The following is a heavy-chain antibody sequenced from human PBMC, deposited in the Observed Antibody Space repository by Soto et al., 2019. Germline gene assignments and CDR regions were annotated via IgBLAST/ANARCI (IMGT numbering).Heavy chain of an antibody. V-gene: IGHV5-51*01. CDR1: GYRFTSSW. CDR3: TKGATGPFDS. D-gene: IGHD1-1*01. CDR2: VYPSDSDV. J-gene: IGHJ4*01. Sequence: PGESLKISCHGSGYRFTSSWIGWVRQMPGKGLEWLGNVYPSDSDVRYSPSFEGRVTISADNSINTAYLHLLNLKASDTAIYYCTKGATGPFDSWCHGTRVTVSS.